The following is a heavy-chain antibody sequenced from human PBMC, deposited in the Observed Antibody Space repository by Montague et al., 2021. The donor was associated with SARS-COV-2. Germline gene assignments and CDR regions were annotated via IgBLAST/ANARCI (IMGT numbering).Heavy chain of an antibody. CDR1: GFTSGDDY. V-gene: IGHV3-49*04. J-gene: IGHJ5*02. CDR3: FRGQYGAS. D-gene: IGHD2-8*01. Sequence: SLSLSFAASGFTSGDDYMSWARQAPGKGLEWIGLIRSKTYGGTTAYAATVKGRFTISRDDSKGIAYLQMDSLITEDTALYYCFRGQYGASWGQGTLVTVSS. CDR2: IRSKTYGGTT.